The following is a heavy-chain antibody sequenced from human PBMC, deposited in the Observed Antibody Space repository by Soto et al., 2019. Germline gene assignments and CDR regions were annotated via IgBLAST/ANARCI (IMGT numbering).Heavy chain of an antibody. V-gene: IGHV3-23*01. CDR2: ISGSGGST. CDR3: AKDTGITGTGS. D-gene: IGHD1-20*01. CDR1: GFTFSSYS. Sequence: PGGSLRLSCAASGFTFSSYSMNWVRQAPGKGLEWVSAISGSGGSTYYADSVKGRFTISRDNSKNTLYLQMNSLRAEDTAVYYCAKDTGITGTGSWGQGTLVTVSS. J-gene: IGHJ4*02.